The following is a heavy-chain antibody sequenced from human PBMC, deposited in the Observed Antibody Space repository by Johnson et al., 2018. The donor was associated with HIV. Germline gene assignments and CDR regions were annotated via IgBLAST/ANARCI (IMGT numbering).Heavy chain of an antibody. Sequence: EVQLVESGGGLVQPGGSLRLSCAASGFTFDDYGMSWVRQVPGKGLEWVSAISNSGGATHYADSVKGRFTISRDNSKNTLHLQMNSLRAEDTAVYYCAREPSIAAAGGDGACDIWGQGTMVSVSS. V-gene: IGHV3-23*04. CDR1: GFTFDDYG. CDR2: ISNSGGAT. J-gene: IGHJ3*02. CDR3: AREPSIAAAGGDGACDI. D-gene: IGHD6-13*01.